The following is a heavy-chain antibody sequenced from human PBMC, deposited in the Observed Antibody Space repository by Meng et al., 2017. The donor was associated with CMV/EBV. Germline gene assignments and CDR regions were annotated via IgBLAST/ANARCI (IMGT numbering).Heavy chain of an antibody. CDR3: ARMPRDGYNYIDY. Sequence: VQLVQCWAEVDRAGSSVKVSCKASGGTFSSYAISWVRQGPGQGLEWMGGIIPIFGTANYAQKFQGRVTITADESTSTAYMELSSLRSEDTAVYYCARMPRDGYNYIDYWGQGTLVTVSS. D-gene: IGHD5-24*01. CDR1: GGTFSSYA. J-gene: IGHJ4*02. V-gene: IGHV1-69*01. CDR2: IIPIFGTA.